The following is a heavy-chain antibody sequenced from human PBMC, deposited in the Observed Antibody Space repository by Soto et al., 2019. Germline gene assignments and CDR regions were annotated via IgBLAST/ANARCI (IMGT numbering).Heavy chain of an antibody. CDR1: GGSISSGGYY. D-gene: IGHD3-10*01. V-gene: IGHV4-31*03. J-gene: IGHJ1*01. CDR3: VRGVLS. Sequence: SEPLSPTCNVSGGSISSGGYYWTWIRQHPGKGLEWIGNIHHSGSTFYNPSLKSRVCISVDTSKNQFSLKLSSVTAADTAVYFCVRGVLSWGQGTLVTVS. CDR2: IHHSGST.